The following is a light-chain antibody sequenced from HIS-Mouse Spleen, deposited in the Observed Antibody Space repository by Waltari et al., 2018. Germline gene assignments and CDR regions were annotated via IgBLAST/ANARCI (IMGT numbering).Light chain of an antibody. Sequence: SSELTQDPAVSVALGQTVRITCQGDSLRSYYASWYQQKPGQAPVLFIYGKNNRPSGIPDRFSGFSSGNTASLTIPGAQAEDEADYSCNFRDSSGNHWVFGGGTKLTVL. CDR1: SLRSYY. V-gene: IGLV3-19*01. CDR3: NFRDSSGNHWV. J-gene: IGLJ3*02. CDR2: GKN.